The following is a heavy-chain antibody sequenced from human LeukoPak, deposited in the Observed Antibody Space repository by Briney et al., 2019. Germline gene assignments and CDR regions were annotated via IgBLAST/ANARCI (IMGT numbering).Heavy chain of an antibody. CDR1: GFLFKTYE. D-gene: IGHD6-13*01. J-gene: IGHJ4*02. CDR3: ARGFTYSSSWYVY. V-gene: IGHV3-48*03. CDR2: ISSSGSTI. Sequence: GGSLRLSCEASGFLFKTYEMNWVRQAPGKGLEWVSYISSSGSTIYYADSVKGRFTISRDNAKNSLYLQMNSLRAEDTAVYYCARGFTYSSSWYVYWGQGTLVTVSS.